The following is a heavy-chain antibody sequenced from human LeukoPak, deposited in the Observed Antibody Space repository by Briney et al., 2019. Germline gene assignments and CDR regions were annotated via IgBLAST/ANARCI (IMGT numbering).Heavy chain of an antibody. D-gene: IGHD3-22*01. CDR3: AKGSYYDSSGSFYFDY. J-gene: IGHJ4*02. Sequence: GSLRLSCAASGFTFSSYAMSWVRQAPGKGLEWVSGVSGSGDNTYYADSVKGRFTISRDNSKNTLYVQVNSLGTEDTAAYYCAKGSYYDSSGSFYFDYWGQGTLVTVSS. V-gene: IGHV3-23*01. CDR2: VSGSGDNT. CDR1: GFTFSSYA.